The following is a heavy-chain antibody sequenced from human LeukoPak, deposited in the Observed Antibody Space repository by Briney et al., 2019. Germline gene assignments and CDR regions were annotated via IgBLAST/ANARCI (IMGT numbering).Heavy chain of an antibody. V-gene: IGHV3-30*03. CDR2: ISYDGSNK. CDR1: GFTFSSYG. Sequence: PGGSLRLSCGASGFTFSSYGMHWVRQAPGKGLEWLAVISYDGSNKYYADSVKGRFTISEDNSKNTLYLQMNSLRLEDTAVYYCARGHIVVVIASSGDFDYWGQGTLVTVSS. D-gene: IGHD2-21*01. J-gene: IGHJ4*02. CDR3: ARGHIVVVIASSGDFDY.